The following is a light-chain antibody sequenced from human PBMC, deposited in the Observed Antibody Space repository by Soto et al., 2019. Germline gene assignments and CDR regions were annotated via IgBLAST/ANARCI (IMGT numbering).Light chain of an antibody. CDR2: GAS. J-gene: IGKJ5*01. CDR1: QSVSSSY. CDR3: QQYGSSPST. Sequence: EIVLTQSPGTLSLSPGEGATLSCRASQSVSSSYIAWYQQSPGQAPRLLIYGASTRATDIPDRFSGSGSGTDFTLTIGRLEPEDFAVYYCQQYGSSPSTFGQGTRLEIK. V-gene: IGKV3-20*01.